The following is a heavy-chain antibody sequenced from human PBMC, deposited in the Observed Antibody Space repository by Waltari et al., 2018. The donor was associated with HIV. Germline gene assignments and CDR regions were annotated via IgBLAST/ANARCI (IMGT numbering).Heavy chain of an antibody. CDR2: ISWNSGTI. D-gene: IGHD4-17*01. Sequence: EVQLVESGGGVVQPGRSLSLSCAASGFPLGDYAMHWVRPAPGKCLEWVSGISWNSGTIGYADSVKGLFTISRDNAKNSLYLQMNSLRAEDTALYYCAKDKRSGYGGNSVWYFDLWGRGTLVTVSS. CDR3: AKDKRSGYGGNSVWYFDL. CDR1: GFPLGDYA. V-gene: IGHV3-9*01. J-gene: IGHJ2*01.